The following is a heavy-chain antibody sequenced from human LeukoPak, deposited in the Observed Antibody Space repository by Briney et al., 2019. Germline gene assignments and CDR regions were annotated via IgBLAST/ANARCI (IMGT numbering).Heavy chain of an antibody. V-gene: IGHV1-18*01. J-gene: IGHJ3*02. CDR2: ISGYNGNT. D-gene: IGHD2-21*02. Sequence: ASVKVSCKASGYTFTSYGIHWVRQAPGQGLEWVGWISGYNGNTRYAQKVQDRVTVTTDTSTTTAYMELRSLRSDDTAVYYCARDRGLLLGSFDIWGQGTMVTVSS. CDR1: GYTFTSYG. CDR3: ARDRGLLLGSFDI.